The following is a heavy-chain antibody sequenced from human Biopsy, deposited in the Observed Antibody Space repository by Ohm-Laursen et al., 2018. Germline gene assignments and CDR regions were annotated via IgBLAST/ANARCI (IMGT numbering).Heavy chain of an antibody. Sequence: SVKVSCKASGYTFTYRYLHWVRQAPGQALEWMGWITPSNGDTNYAQKFQDRVTITRESSMTTAYMELSSLRSEDTAMYYCASKRLLAVAPGAFDIWGLGTMVTVSS. CDR1: GYTFTYRY. CDR2: ITPSNGDT. D-gene: IGHD2-15*01. J-gene: IGHJ3*02. CDR3: ASKRLLAVAPGAFDI. V-gene: IGHV1-45*02.